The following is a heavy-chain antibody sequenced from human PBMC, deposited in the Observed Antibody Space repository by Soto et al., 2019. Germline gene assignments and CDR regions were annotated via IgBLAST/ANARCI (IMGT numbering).Heavy chain of an antibody. D-gene: IGHD3-9*01. V-gene: IGHV3-30*18. J-gene: IGHJ6*02. Sequence: QVQLVESGGGLVQPGRSLRLSCAASGFTFSSYGMHWVRQAPGKGLEWVAVISYDGSNKYYADSVKGRFTISRDNSKNTLYLQMNRLRAEDTAVYYCAKGFYGGTGYYRHDYYYGMDVWGHGTTVTVSS. CDR2: ISYDGSNK. CDR1: GFTFSSYG. CDR3: AKGFYGGTGYYRHDYYYGMDV.